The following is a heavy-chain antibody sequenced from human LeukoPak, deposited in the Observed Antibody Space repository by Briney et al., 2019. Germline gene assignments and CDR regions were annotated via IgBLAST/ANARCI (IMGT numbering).Heavy chain of an antibody. V-gene: IGHV3-74*01. Sequence: GGPLRLSCAASGFTFSSYWMHWVRQAPGKGLVWVSRINSGGSSTSYADSVKGRFTISRDNAKNTLYLQMNSLRAEDTAVYYCASDLAVAGTGSFWGQGTLVTVSS. CDR3: ASDLAVAGTGSF. CDR2: INSGGSST. J-gene: IGHJ4*02. D-gene: IGHD6-19*01. CDR1: GFTFSSYW.